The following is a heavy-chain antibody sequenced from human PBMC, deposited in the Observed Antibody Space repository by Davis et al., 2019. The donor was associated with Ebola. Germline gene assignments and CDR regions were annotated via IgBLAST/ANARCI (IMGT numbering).Heavy chain of an antibody. CDR3: SIGGTTGGFDY. CDR2: FDPEDGEA. V-gene: IGHV1-24*01. J-gene: IGHJ4*02. Sequence: ASVKVSCKASGGTFSSYAISWVRQAPGKGLEWMGYFDPEDGEAIYAQNFQGRVTMTEDTSTNTAYMELSGLRSEDTAVYYCSIGGTTGGFDYWGQGTLVTVSP. CDR1: GGTFSSYA. D-gene: IGHD1-14*01.